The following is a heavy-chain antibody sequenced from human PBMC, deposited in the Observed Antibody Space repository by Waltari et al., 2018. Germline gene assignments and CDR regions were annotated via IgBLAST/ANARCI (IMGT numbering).Heavy chain of an antibody. D-gene: IGHD6-19*01. CDR1: GDSVTGYS. J-gene: IGHJ5*02. CDR3: ATEGWKVAGGTGWNWFDP. CDR2: ISHKGRT. Sequence: QVQLQESGPGLVKPSETLSLTCIVAGDSVTGYSWNWIRQSPRKGLEWIGSISHKGRTNFNPSLNNRATVSLDTTKNHFSLKRTSVAAPDTAVYYCATEGWKVAGGTGWNWFDPWGQGILVTVST. V-gene: IGHV4-59*02.